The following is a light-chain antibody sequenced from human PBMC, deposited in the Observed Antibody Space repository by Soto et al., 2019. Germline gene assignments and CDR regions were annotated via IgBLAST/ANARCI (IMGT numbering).Light chain of an antibody. CDR2: EVS. CDR1: SSDVGSYNY. Sequence: QSALTQPPSASGSPGQSVTISCTGTSSDVGSYNYVSWYQQHPGKAPKLMIYEVSNRPSGVPDRFSGSKSGNTASLTVSGLQAEDEADYYCSSYAGSNNLVFGGGTQLTVL. CDR3: SSYAGSNNLV. J-gene: IGLJ2*01. V-gene: IGLV2-8*01.